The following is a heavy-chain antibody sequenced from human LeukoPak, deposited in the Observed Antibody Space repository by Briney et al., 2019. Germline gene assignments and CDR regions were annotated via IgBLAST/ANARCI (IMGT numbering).Heavy chain of an antibody. CDR3: ARGYYSSFDY. J-gene: IGHJ4*02. CDR2: IYYTGNT. D-gene: IGHD3-10*01. V-gene: IGHV4-59*01. CDR1: AGSISTYY. Sequence: SETLSLTCTVSAGSISTYYWSLIRQPPGKGLEWIGFIYYTGNTYYNPSLKSRVTISVDMTKNQFSLKLSSVTAADTAVYYCARGYYSSFDYWGQGTLVTVSS.